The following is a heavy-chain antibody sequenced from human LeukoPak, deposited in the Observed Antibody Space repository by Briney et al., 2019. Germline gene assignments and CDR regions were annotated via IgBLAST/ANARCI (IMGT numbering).Heavy chain of an antibody. V-gene: IGHV4-34*01. CDR3: ARGADGYKGRFDY. CDR2: INHSGST. J-gene: IGHJ4*02. Sequence: SETLSLTCAVYGGSFSGYYWSWIRQPPGKGLEWIGEINHSGSTNYNPSLKSRVTISVDTSKNQLSLKLSSVTAADTAVYYCARGADGYKGRFDYWGQGTLVTVSS. CDR1: GGSFSGYY. D-gene: IGHD5-24*01.